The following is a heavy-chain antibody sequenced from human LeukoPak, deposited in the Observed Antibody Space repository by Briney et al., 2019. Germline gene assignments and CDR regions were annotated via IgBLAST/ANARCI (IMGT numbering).Heavy chain of an antibody. CDR3: ARDSGVDTAMANADALDI. Sequence: ASVKVSCKASGYTFTSYGISWVRQAPGQGLEWMGWISAYNGNTNYAQKLQGRVTMATDTSTSTAYMELRSLRSDDTAVYYCARDSGVDTAMANADALDIWGQGTMVTVSS. J-gene: IGHJ3*02. D-gene: IGHD5-18*01. V-gene: IGHV1-18*01. CDR1: GYTFTSYG. CDR2: ISAYNGNT.